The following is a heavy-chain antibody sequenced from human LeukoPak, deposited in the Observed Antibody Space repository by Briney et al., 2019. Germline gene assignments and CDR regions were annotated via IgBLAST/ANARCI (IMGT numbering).Heavy chain of an antibody. CDR1: GFSFTTYW. Sequence: GESLKISCKGSGFSFTTYWIVWVGQMSGKGLEGMGIIYPDDSDTRYCPSFQGQVTISADKSISSAYLQWSTLKASDTAMYYCARLYYDRSGDPDYWGQGTLVTVSS. CDR2: IYPDDSDT. J-gene: IGHJ4*02. V-gene: IGHV5-51*01. CDR3: ARLYYDRSGDPDY. D-gene: IGHD3-22*01.